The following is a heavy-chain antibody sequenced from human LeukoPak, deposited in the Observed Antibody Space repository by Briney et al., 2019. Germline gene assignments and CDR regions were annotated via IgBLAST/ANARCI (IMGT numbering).Heavy chain of an antibody. J-gene: IGHJ4*02. Sequence: SETLSLTCTVSGGSISSYYWSWIRQPPGKGLEWIGYIYYSGSINYNPSLKSRVTISVDTSKNQFSLKLSSVTAADTAVYYCARGFYGSGTLDYWGQGTLVTVSS. CDR1: GGSISSYY. D-gene: IGHD3-10*01. V-gene: IGHV4-59*01. CDR3: ARGFYGSGTLDY. CDR2: IYYSGSI.